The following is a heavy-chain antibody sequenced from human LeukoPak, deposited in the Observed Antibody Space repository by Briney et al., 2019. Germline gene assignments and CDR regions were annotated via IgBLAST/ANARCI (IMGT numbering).Heavy chain of an antibody. D-gene: IGHD3-10*01. CDR1: GFTFSSYA. J-gene: IGHJ4*02. CDR3: ARPLSQFGYYFDY. V-gene: IGHV3-30-3*01. Sequence: GGSLRLSCAASGFTFSSYAMHWVRQAPGKGLEWVAVISYDGSNKYYADSVKGRFTISRDNSKNTLYLQMNSLRAEDTAVYYCARPLSQFGYYFDYWGQGTLVTVSS. CDR2: ISYDGSNK.